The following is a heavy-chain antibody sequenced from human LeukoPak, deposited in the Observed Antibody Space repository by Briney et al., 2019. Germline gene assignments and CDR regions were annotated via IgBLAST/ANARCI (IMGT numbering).Heavy chain of an antibody. CDR3: ARNQVLPFDVFNL. CDR2: IYYSGST. D-gene: IGHD1-14*01. J-gene: IGHJ3*01. Sequence: SETLSLTCTVSGGSISSYYWSRIRQPPGKGLEWIGYIYYSGSTDYNSSLKSRVTMSIDTSKNQFYLKLSSATAADTAVYYCARNQVLPFDVFNLWGQGTMVTVSS. V-gene: IGHV4-59*08. CDR1: GGSISSYY.